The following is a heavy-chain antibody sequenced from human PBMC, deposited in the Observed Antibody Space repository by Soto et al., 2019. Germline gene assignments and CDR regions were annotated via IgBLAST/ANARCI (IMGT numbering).Heavy chain of an antibody. CDR3: ARRYGGNFDY. V-gene: IGHV4-59*02. D-gene: IGHD1-26*01. Sequence: SETLSLTCTVSGGSVSSYYWSWIRQPPGKGLEWIGYIYYSGSTNYNPSLKSRVTISVDTSKNQFSLKLSSVTAADTAVYYCARRYGGNFDYWGQGTLVTVSS. J-gene: IGHJ4*02. CDR1: GGSVSSYY. CDR2: IYYSGST.